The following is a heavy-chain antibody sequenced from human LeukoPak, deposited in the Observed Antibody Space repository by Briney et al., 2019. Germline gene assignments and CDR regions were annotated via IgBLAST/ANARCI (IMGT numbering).Heavy chain of an antibody. CDR2: INPKSGGT. CDR3: ARGRTTTDH. J-gene: IGHJ4*02. V-gene: IGHV1-2*06. CDR1: GYTFSEFF. D-gene: IGHD1-1*01. Sequence: VSVKVSCKTSGYTFSEFFMHWVRQAPGQGLEWMGRINPKSGGTNFAQKFQGRVTVARDTTNSVVYMELTSLTSDDTAVYSCARGRTTTDHWGQGTLVTVSS.